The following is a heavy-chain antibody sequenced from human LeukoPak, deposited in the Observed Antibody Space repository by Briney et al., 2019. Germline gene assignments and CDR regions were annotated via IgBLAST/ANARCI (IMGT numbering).Heavy chain of an antibody. Sequence: GGSLRLSCAASGFTFSSYSMNWVRQAPGEGLEWVSYISSGGSTIYYADSVRGRFTISRDTAKNSLYLEMNSLRDEDTAMYYCARGRPHGNDYWGQGTLVTVSS. CDR3: ARGRPHGNDY. CDR2: ISSGGSTI. V-gene: IGHV3-48*02. D-gene: IGHD4-23*01. CDR1: GFTFSSYS. J-gene: IGHJ4*02.